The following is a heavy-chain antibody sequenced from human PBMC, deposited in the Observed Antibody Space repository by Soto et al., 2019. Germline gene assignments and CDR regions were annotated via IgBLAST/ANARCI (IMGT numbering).Heavy chain of an antibody. CDR1: DAAVWSDSYF. V-gene: IGHV4-61*01. CDR3: ARIVVGVTVDL. Sequence: SENLSLTCTVSDAAVWSDSYFWTWIRQPPGKGLEWIAYISHTGDTNYNPSLKSRVTISIDTSRNQFSLTVTSVTAADTAVYFCARIVVGVTVDLWGQGSLLTVSS. CDR2: ISHTGDT. D-gene: IGHD1-26*01. J-gene: IGHJ4*02.